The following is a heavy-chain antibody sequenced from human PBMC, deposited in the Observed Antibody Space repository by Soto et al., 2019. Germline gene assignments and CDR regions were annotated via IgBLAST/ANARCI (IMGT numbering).Heavy chain of an antibody. J-gene: IGHJ4*02. D-gene: IGHD5-12*01. CDR1: GYSFPAFW. V-gene: IGHV5-51*01. Sequence: GESLKISCGASGYSFPAFWIGWVRQMPGKGLEWMGIIFPADSETRYSPSFQGQVTISADKPTSTAYLEWSSLKTSDTAMYYCARRGAGYNYDFWGQGTLVTVSS. CDR2: IFPADSET. CDR3: ARRGAGYNYDF.